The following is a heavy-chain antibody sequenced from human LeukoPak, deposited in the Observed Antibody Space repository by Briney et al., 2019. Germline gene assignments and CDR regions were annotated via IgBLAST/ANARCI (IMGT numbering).Heavy chain of an antibody. J-gene: IGHJ4*02. CDR3: AKGTGRKHYDFWSGNPGIWDY. CDR2: ISCSGGST. D-gene: IGHD3-3*01. V-gene: IGHV3-23*01. Sequence: PGGSLRLSCAASAFTFSSYAMSWVRQAPGKGLEWVSAISCSGGSTYYADSVKGRFTISRDNSKNTLYLQMNSLRAEDTAVYYCAKGTGRKHYDFWSGNPGIWDYWGQGTLVAVSS. CDR1: AFTFSSYA.